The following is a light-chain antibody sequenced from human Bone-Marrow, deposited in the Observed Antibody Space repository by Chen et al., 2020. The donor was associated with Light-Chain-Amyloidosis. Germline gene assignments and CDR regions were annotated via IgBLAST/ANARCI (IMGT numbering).Light chain of an antibody. Sequence: SELTQPPSVSVSPGQTARITCSGDDLPTKYAYWYKQKPGQAHLLVIHRDTERPSGISERVPGSSSGTTATLTISGVQAEDEADYHCQSADSSGTYEVIFGGGTKLTVL. CDR2: RDT. CDR1: DLPTKY. CDR3: QSADSSGTYEVI. J-gene: IGLJ2*01. V-gene: IGLV3-25*03.